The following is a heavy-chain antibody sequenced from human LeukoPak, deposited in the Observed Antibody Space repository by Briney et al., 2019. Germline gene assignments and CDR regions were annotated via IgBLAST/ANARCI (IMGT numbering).Heavy chain of an antibody. CDR3: ARDVEMTTIGHYFDY. CDR2: IYRSGST. CDR1: GGSINSGGYY. Sequence: SETLSLTCTVSGGSINSGGYYWSWIRQRPGKGLEWIGNIYRSGSTYYNPSLKSRLRISVDTSENQFSLELNSFTAADTAVYYCARDVEMTTIGHYFDYWGQGSLVTVSS. D-gene: IGHD5-24*01. J-gene: IGHJ4*02. V-gene: IGHV4-31*03.